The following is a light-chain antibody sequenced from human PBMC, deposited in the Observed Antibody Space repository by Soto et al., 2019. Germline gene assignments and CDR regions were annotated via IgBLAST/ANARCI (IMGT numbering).Light chain of an antibody. Sequence: VVTHPPSTLLSYRLEIATLSFRASQSDSSYLAWYQQKPGQAPRLLIYDASNRATGIPARFSGSGSGTDFTLTISRLEPEDFAVYYCQQCSNRPLSFGGVTKVDIK. CDR2: DAS. J-gene: IGKJ4*01. CDR3: QQCSNRPLS. V-gene: IGKV3-11*01. CDR1: QSDSSY.